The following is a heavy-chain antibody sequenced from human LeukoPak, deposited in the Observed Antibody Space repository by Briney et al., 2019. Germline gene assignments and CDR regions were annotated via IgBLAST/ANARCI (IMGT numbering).Heavy chain of an antibody. Sequence: GGSLRLSCAASGFTFSSYAMSWVRQAPGKGLEWVSSISSSSYIYYADSVKGRFTISRDNAKNSLYLQMNSLRAEDTAVYYCARDQGAFDIWGQGTMVTVSS. V-gene: IGHV3-21*01. CDR2: ISSSSYI. CDR1: GFTFSSYA. J-gene: IGHJ3*02. CDR3: ARDQGAFDI.